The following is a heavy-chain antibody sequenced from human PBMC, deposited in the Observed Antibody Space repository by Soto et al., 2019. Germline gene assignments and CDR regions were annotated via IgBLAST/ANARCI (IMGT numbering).Heavy chain of an antibody. J-gene: IGHJ4*02. CDR1: GGSISSDY. CDR2: IYYNGNT. V-gene: IGHV4-59*01. Sequence: QVQLQESGPGLVKPSETLSLTCTVSGGSISSDYWTWIRQPPGERREWIGYIYYNGNTNYNSSLKSRVTISIDSSRNQFSLECNAVTAADTAVYFCARHAFSSGFTFDYWGRGTLVTVSS. D-gene: IGHD3-9*01. CDR3: ARHAFSSGFTFDY.